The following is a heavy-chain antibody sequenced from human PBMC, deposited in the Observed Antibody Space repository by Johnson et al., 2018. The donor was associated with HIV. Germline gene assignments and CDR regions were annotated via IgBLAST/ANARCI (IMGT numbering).Heavy chain of an antibody. CDR2: IWYDGSNK. Sequence: VQLVESGGGVVQPGTSLRLSCVASGFTFSNYGMHWVRQAPGKGLEWVAVIWYDGSNKYYADSVKGRFTISRDNSKNSLYQQMNSLRAEDTSVFYCARPPPYYDFWSGNYALDIWGQGTMVTVSS. V-gene: IGHV3-30*19. J-gene: IGHJ3*02. D-gene: IGHD3-3*01. CDR1: GFTFSNYG. CDR3: ARPPPYYDFWSGNYALDI.